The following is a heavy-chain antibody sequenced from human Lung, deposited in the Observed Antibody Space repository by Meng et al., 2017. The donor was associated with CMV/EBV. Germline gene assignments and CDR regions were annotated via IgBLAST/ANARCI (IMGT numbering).Heavy chain of an antibody. CDR2: IYYTGST. CDR3: AREAGRDGYATPKFDY. J-gene: IGHJ4*02. CDR1: GGSIGSGGYY. V-gene: IGHV4-31*03. D-gene: IGHD5-24*01. Sequence: QVQVQESGPGRVKPSQTLSLTCTVSGGSIGSGGYYWSWIRQHPGKGLEWIGYIYYTGSTFYNPSLKSRVTISVDTSKNQFSLKLIPATAADTAVYYCAREAGRDGYATPKFDYWGQGTLVTVSS.